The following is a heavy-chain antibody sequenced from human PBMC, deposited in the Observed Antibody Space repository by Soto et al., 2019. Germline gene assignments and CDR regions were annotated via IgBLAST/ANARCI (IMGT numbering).Heavy chain of an antibody. CDR2: IYWDDDK. CDR3: AHRAITMVRGVIHWFDP. CDR1: GFSLSTSGVG. Sequence: QITLKESGPPLVKPTQTLTLTCTFSGFSLSTSGVGVGWIRQPPGKALEWLALIYWDDDKRYSPSLKSRLTITKDTSKNQVVLTMTHMDPVDTATYYCAHRAITMVRGVIHWFDPWGQGTLVTVSS. D-gene: IGHD3-10*01. V-gene: IGHV2-5*02. J-gene: IGHJ5*02.